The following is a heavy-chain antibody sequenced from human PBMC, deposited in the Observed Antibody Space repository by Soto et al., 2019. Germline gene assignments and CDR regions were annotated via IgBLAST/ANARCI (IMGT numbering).Heavy chain of an antibody. Sequence: EVQLVESGGGLIQPGGSLRLSCAASGFTVSSNYMSWVRQAQGKGLEWVSVIYSGGSTYYADSVKGRFTISRDNSKNTLYLQMTSLIAEDTAVYYCARDRSRRAYGAMGYYGMDVWGQGTTVTVSS. CDR1: GFTVSSNY. CDR2: IYSGGST. D-gene: IGHD4-17*01. V-gene: IGHV3-53*01. CDR3: ARDRSRRAYGAMGYYGMDV. J-gene: IGHJ6*02.